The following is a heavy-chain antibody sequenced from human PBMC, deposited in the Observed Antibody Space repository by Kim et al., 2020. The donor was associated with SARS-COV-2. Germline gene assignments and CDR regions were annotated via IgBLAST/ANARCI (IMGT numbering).Heavy chain of an antibody. CDR2: IHSSGTT. V-gene: IGHV4-59*01. CDR3: ARVGTGLHEAYWYFDL. CDR1: GGSISGFH. J-gene: IGHJ2*01. D-gene: IGHD2-8*02. Sequence: SETLSLTCIVSGGSISGFHWSWIRQSPGKGLEWIGYIHSSGTTTYNTSLKGRVTISVDTSKNQFSLKLSSVTTADTAVYYCARVGTGLHEAYWYFDLWGRGTLVTVSS.